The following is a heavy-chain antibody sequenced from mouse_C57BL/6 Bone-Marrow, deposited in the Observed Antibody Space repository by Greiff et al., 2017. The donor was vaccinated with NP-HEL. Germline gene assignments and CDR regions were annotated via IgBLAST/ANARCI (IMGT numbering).Heavy chain of an antibody. V-gene: IGHV1-39*01. CDR3: ASPHYYGSSYLYFDV. Sequence: EVQGVESGPELVKPGASVKISCKASGYSFTDYNMNWVKQSNGKSLEWIGVINPNYGTTSYNQKFKGKATMTGDQSSSTAYMQLNSLTSEDSAVYYCASPHYYGSSYLYFDVWGTGTTVTVSS. D-gene: IGHD1-1*01. J-gene: IGHJ1*03. CDR2: INPNYGTT. CDR1: GYSFTDYN.